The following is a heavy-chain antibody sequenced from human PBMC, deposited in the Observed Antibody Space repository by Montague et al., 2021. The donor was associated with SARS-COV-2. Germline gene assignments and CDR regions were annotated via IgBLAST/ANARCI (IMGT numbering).Heavy chain of an antibody. CDR2: TYYRSKWYY. V-gene: IGHV6-1*01. Sequence: CAISGDSVSSNTAAWNWIRQSPSRGLEWLGRTYYRSKWYYDYAVSVNSRITINPDTSKNQFSLQVNSVTPGDTAVYYCARGADRYYFYGMDVWGQGTTVTVSS. D-gene: IGHD6-19*01. CDR3: ARGADRYYFYGMDV. CDR1: GDSVSSNTAA. J-gene: IGHJ6*02.